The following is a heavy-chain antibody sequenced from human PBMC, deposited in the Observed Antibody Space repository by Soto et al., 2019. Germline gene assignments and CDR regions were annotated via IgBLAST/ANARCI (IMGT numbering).Heavy chain of an antibody. CDR3: ARGTDDYVWGSYRHDAFDI. J-gene: IGHJ3*02. CDR1: GYTFTSYA. V-gene: IGHV1-3*01. D-gene: IGHD3-16*02. CDR2: INAGNGNT. Sequence: GASVKVSCKASGYTFTSYAMHWVRQAPGQRLEWMGWINAGNGNTKYSQKFQGRVTITRDTSASTAYMELSSLRSEDTAVYYCARGTDDYVWGSYRHDAFDIWGQGTMVTVSS.